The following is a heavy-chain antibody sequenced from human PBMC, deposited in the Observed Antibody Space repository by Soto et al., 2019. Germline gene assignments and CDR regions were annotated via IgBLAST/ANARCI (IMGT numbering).Heavy chain of an antibody. J-gene: IGHJ4*02. V-gene: IGHV1-8*01. CDR1: GGTFSSYI. Sequence: ASVKVSCKASGGTFSSYIISWVRQAPGQGLVWMGWMNPNSGNTGYAQKFQGRVTMTRNTSISTAYMELSSLRSEDTAVYYCARGLGSSWYALDYWGQGTLVTVSS. CDR2: MNPNSGNT. CDR3: ARGLGSSWYALDY. D-gene: IGHD6-13*01.